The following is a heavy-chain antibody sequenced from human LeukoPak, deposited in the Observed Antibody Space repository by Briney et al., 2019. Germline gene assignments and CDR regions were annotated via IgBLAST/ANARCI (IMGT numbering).Heavy chain of an antibody. CDR3: ARESGYSYGKITSDH. J-gene: IGHJ4*02. CDR1: GFTFSSYS. Sequence: GGSLRLSCAASGFTFSSYSMNWVRQAPGKGLEWVSSISSSSSYIYYADSVKGRFTISRDNAKNSLYLQMNSLRAEDTAVYYCARESGYSYGKITSDHWGQGTLVTVSS. D-gene: IGHD5-18*01. CDR2: ISSSSSYI. V-gene: IGHV3-21*01.